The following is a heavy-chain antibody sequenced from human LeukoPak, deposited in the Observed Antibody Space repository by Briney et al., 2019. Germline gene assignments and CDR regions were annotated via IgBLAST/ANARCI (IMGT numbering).Heavy chain of an antibody. CDR1: EFTFSNYD. Sequence: GGSLRLSCAASEFTFSNYDMHWVRQAPGKGLEWVAVIWYGGSNKYYADSVKGRFTISRENAKNSLFLQMNTLRAEDTAVYYCARDPYSSTWSYGMDVWGQGTTVTVSS. CDR2: IWYGGSNK. J-gene: IGHJ6*02. CDR3: ARDPYSSTWSYGMDV. D-gene: IGHD6-6*01. V-gene: IGHV3-33*01.